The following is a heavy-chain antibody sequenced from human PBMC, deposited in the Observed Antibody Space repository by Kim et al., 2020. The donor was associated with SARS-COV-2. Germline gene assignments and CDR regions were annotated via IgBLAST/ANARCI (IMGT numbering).Heavy chain of an antibody. V-gene: IGHV3-13*01. CDR2: IGTAGDT. CDR3: AREGEEEALDY. J-gene: IGHJ4*02. CDR1: GFTFSSYD. Sequence: GGSLRLSCAASGFTFSSYDMHWVRQATGKGLEWVSAIGTAGDTYYPGSVKGRFTISRENAKNSLYLQMNSLRAGDTAVYYCAREGEEEALDYWGQGTLVTVSS. D-gene: IGHD2-21*01.